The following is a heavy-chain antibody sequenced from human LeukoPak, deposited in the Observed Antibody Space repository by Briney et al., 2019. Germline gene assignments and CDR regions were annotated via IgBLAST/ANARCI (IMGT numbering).Heavy chain of an antibody. CDR3: AGGGIAVAGVFDY. D-gene: IGHD6-19*01. CDR1: GGSISSYY. V-gene: IGHV4-59*01. CDR2: IYYSGST. J-gene: IGHJ4*02. Sequence: KPSETLSLTCTVSGGSISSYYWSWIRQPPGKGLEWIGYIYYSGSTNYNPSLKSRVTISVETPKDQFSLKLSSVTAADTALYYCAGGGIAVAGVFDYWGQGTLVTVSS.